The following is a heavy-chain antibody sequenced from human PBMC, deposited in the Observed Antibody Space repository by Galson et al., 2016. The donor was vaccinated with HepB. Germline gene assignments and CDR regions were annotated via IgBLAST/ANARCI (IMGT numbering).Heavy chain of an antibody. CDR3: ARLLWLGRNWYFDL. CDR2: IYPGDSDT. Sequence: QSGAEVKKPGESLKISCKGSGYTFSSHWIGWLRQMPEKGLEWMGVIYPGDSDTRYSPSFQGHVTISADKSISTAYLQWSSLKASDTAMYYCARLLWLGRNWYFDLWGRGTLVTVSS. V-gene: IGHV5-51*01. CDR1: GYTFSSHW. D-gene: IGHD6-19*01. J-gene: IGHJ2*01.